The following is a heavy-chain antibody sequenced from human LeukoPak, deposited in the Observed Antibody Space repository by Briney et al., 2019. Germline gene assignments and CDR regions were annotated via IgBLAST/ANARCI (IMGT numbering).Heavy chain of an antibody. CDR2: IFHSGST. CDR1: GDSIFSTTYY. J-gene: IGHJ3*02. D-gene: IGHD6-13*01. CDR3: ARSSSWYRRDAFDI. V-gene: IGHV4-39*07. Sequence: SETLSLTCTVSGDSIFSTTYYWGWIRQPPGKGLEWIGSIFHSGSTNYNPSLKSRVTISVDTSKNQFSLKLSSVTAADTAVYYCARSSSWYRRDAFDIWGQGTMVTVSS.